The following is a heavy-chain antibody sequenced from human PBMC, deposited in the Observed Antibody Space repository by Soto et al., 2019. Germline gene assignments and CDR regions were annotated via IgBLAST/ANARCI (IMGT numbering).Heavy chain of an antibody. J-gene: IGHJ4*02. CDR3: TGGYKQQLAFYYFAY. CDR1: GFTFGDYA. D-gene: IGHD6-13*01. Sequence: GGSLRLSCTASGFTFGDYAMSWFRQAPGKGLEWVGFIRSKAYGGTTEYAASVKGRFTISRDDSKSIAYLQMNSLKTEDTAVYYCTGGYKQQLAFYYFAYWGQETLVTVSS. V-gene: IGHV3-49*03. CDR2: IRSKAYGGTT.